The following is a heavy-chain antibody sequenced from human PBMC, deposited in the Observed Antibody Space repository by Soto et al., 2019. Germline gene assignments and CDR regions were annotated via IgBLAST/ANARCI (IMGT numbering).Heavy chain of an antibody. J-gene: IGHJ6*02. D-gene: IGHD2-15*01. Sequence: QVQLVQSGAEVKKPGSSVKVSCKASGGTFSSYAISWVRQAPGQGLEWMGGIIPISGTANYAQKFQGRVTITADESTSTAYMELSSLRSEDTAVYYCARTRGYCSGGSCSLGDYYYGMDVWGQGTTVTVSS. CDR2: IIPISGTA. V-gene: IGHV1-69*12. CDR1: GGTFSSYA. CDR3: ARTRGYCSGGSCSLGDYYYGMDV.